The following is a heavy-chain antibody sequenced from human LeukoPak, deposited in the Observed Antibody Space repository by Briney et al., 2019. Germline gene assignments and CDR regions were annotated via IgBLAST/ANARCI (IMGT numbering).Heavy chain of an antibody. CDR2: ISGSGGST. CDR1: GFTFSSYA. D-gene: IGHD3-22*01. CDR3: AKYYYDSSGYRGALDY. J-gene: IGHJ4*02. V-gene: IGHV3-23*01. Sequence: GGSLRLSCAASGFTFSSYAMSWVRRAPGKGLEWVSAISGSGGSTYYADSVKGRFTISRDNSKNTLYLQMNSLRAEDTAVYYCAKYYYDSSGYRGALDYWGQGTLVTVSS.